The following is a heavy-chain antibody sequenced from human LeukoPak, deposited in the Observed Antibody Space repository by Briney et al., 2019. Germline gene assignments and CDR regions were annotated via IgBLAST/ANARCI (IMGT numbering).Heavy chain of an antibody. CDR2: IKSKTDGGTT. CDR1: GFTFSNAW. J-gene: IGHJ4*02. V-gene: IGHV3-15*01. CDR3: TTDYYDSSGYDY. Sequence: PGGSLRLSCAASGFTFSNAWMSWVRQAPGKGLEWVGRIKSKTDGGTTDYAAPVKGRFTISRDDSKNTLYLQMNSLETEDTAVYYCTTDYYDSSGYDYWGQGTLVTVSS. D-gene: IGHD3-22*01.